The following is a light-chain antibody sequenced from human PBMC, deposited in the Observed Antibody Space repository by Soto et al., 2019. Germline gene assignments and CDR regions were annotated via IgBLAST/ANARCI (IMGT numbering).Light chain of an antibody. J-gene: IGLJ1*01. CDR3: SSYAGSNNYV. CDR2: EVS. Sequence: QRALTQPPSASGSHGQSVTISCTGTSSDVGGYNYVSWYQQHPGKAPKLMIYEVSKRPSGVPDRFSGSKSGNTASLTVSGLQAEDEADYYCSSYAGSNNYVFGTGTKVTVL. CDR1: SSDVGGYNY. V-gene: IGLV2-8*01.